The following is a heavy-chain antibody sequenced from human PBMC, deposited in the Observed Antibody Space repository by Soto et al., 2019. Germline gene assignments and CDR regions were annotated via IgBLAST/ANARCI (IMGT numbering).Heavy chain of an antibody. CDR3: AKDSGHCSGGSCYSDFDY. D-gene: IGHD2-15*01. CDR2: ISGSGGST. Sequence: ARGKGLEWVSAISGSGGSTYYADSVKGRFTISRDNSKNTLYLQMNSLRAEDTAVYYCAKDSGHCSGGSCYSDFDYWGQGTLVTVSS. J-gene: IGHJ4*02. V-gene: IGHV3-23*01.